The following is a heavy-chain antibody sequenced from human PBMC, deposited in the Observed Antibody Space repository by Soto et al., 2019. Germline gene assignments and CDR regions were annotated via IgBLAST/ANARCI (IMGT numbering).Heavy chain of an antibody. CDR3: ARDRLLGYCSGCSCYPGGWYYYYGMDV. Sequence: PTETLSLTCAVYGGSFANYYWNGIRQPPGKGLEWIGEINYSGSTDYNPSLKSRVTISVDTSKNQFSLKLSSVTAADTAVYYCARDRLLGYCSGCSCYPGGWYYYYGMDVWGQGTTVTVSS. J-gene: IGHJ6*02. CDR1: GGSFANYY. V-gene: IGHV4-34*01. D-gene: IGHD2-15*01. CDR2: INYSGST.